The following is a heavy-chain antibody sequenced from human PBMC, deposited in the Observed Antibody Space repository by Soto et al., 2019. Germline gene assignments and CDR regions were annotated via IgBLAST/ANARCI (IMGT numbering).Heavy chain of an antibody. J-gene: IGHJ5*02. V-gene: IGHV3-74*01. CDR1: GVDFRDHG. CDR2: ITLDGKAK. D-gene: IGHD2-21*02. Sequence: GWSLRFSCGAFGVDFRDHGLHVGRQRRGGGLAWASGITLDGKAKAHAESLKRRFASSRDNAKNTLYMKMNGLTAQETAVYYCARESGDWTLNWFDPWRQGTLVTVSA. CDR3: ARESGDWTLNWFDP.